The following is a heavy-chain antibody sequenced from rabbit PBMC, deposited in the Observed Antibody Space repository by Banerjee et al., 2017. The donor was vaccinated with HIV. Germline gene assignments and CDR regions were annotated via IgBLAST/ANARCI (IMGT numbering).Heavy chain of an antibody. V-gene: IGHV1S45*01. Sequence: QQQLEESGGGLVKPGGTLTLTCKASGFDFSGNALCWFRQAPGKGPEWIGTIYAGSSGITDYASWVNGRFTISKASWTTVTLQMTSLTDADTATYFCARRDAGYGYGALDPWGPGTLVTVS. CDR1: GFDFSGNA. D-gene: IGHD6-1*01. J-gene: IGHJ2*01. CDR2: IYAGSSGIT. CDR3: ARRDAGYGYGALDP.